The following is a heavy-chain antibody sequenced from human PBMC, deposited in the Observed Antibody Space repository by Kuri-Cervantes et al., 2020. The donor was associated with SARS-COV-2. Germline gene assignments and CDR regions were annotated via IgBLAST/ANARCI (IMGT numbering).Heavy chain of an antibody. D-gene: IGHD5-18*01. J-gene: IGHJ2*01. CDR2: IYYSGGT. V-gene: IGHV4-59*01. Sequence: SETLSLTCTVSGGSISSYYWSWIRQPPGRGLEWIGYIYYSGGTSYNHSLKSRVTISVDTSKNQFSLKHSSVTAADTAVYYCATAEDTARPWYFDLWGGGTLVTVSS. CDR1: GGSISSYY. CDR3: ATAEDTARPWYFDL.